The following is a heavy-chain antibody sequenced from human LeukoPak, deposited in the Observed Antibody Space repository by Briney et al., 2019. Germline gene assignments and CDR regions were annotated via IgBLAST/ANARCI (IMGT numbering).Heavy chain of an antibody. CDR2: ISYDGSNK. J-gene: IGHJ5*02. D-gene: IGHD3-3*01. CDR3: ARAPAYYDFWSGYQSRYNWFDP. CDR1: GFTFSSYA. V-gene: IGHV3-30*04. Sequence: AGGSLRLSCAASGFTFSSYAMHWVRQAPGKGLEWVAVISYDGSNKYYAASVKGRFTISRDNSKNTLYLQMNSLRAEDTAVYYCARAPAYYDFWSGYQSRYNWFDPWGQGTLVTVSS.